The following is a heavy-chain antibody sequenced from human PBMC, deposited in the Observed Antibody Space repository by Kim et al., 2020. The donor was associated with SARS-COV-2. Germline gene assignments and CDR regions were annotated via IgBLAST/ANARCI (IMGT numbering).Heavy chain of an antibody. Sequence: GGSLRLSCAASGFTFSDHYMDWVRQAPGKGLEWVGRTRNKANSYTTEYAASVKGRFTISRDDSKNSLYLQMNSLKTEDTAVYYCARVRYFVYFDYWGQGTLVTVSS. CDR3: ARVRYFVYFDY. J-gene: IGHJ4*02. CDR2: TRNKANSYTT. V-gene: IGHV3-72*01. CDR1: GFTFSDHY. D-gene: IGHD3-9*01.